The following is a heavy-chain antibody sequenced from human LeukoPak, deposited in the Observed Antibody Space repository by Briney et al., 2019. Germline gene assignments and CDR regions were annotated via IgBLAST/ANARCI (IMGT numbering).Heavy chain of an antibody. V-gene: IGHV3-30*02. Sequence: GGSLRLSCAASGFTFSSYSMNWVRQAPGKGLEWVAFIRYDGNSEYFADSVKGRFTISRDNSKNTLYLQMHSLRPDDTAVYYCGKDAGTSIWDDPLGYWGQGTLVTVSS. D-gene: IGHD1-1*01. CDR1: GFTFSSYS. CDR3: GKDAGTSIWDDPLGY. CDR2: IRYDGNSE. J-gene: IGHJ4*02.